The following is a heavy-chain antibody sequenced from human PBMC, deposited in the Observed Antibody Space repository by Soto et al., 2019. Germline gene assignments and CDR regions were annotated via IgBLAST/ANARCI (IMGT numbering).Heavy chain of an antibody. Sequence: QVQLVQSGAEVKKPGASVKVSCKASGYTFTGYYMHWVRQAPGQGLEWMGWINPNSGGTNYAQKFQGRVTMTRDTSISTAYMELSRLRSDDTAVYYCARGFYGDYGSYYFDYWGQGTLVTVSS. D-gene: IGHD4-17*01. J-gene: IGHJ4*02. CDR2: INPNSGGT. V-gene: IGHV1-2*02. CDR1: GYTFTGYY. CDR3: ARGFYGDYGSYYFDY.